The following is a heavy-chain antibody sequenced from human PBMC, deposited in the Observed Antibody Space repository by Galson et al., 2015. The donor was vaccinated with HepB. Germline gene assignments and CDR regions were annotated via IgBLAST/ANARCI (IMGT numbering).Heavy chain of an antibody. Sequence: SLRLSCAASGFTFMSYTMNWVRQAPGKGLEWVSSISSSSSYIYYADSVRGRFTISRDNAKNSLYLQMRSLSPEDTAVYYCAREGYSAGLYWDGQHYYNGMDVWGQGATVTVSS. CDR1: GFTFMSYT. J-gene: IGHJ6*02. D-gene: IGHD2-8*02. V-gene: IGHV3-21*01. CDR3: AREGYSAGLYWDGQHYYNGMDV. CDR2: ISSSSSYI.